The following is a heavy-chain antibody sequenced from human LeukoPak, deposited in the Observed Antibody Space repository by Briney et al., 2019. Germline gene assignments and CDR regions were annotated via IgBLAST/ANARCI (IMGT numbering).Heavy chain of an antibody. CDR1: GFTFDDYA. CDR3: AKDPKGIVGAPFDY. Sequence: GGSLRLSCAASGFTFDDYAMHWVRQAPGKGLEWVSLISGDGGSTYYADSVKGRFTISRDNSKNSLYLQLNTLRTEDTALYYCAKDPKGIVGAPFDYWGQGTLVTVSS. D-gene: IGHD1-26*01. V-gene: IGHV3-43*02. J-gene: IGHJ4*02. CDR2: ISGDGGST.